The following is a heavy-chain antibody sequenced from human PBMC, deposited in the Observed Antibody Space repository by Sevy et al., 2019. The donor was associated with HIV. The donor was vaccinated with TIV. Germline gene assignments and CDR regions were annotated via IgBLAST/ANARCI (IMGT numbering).Heavy chain of an antibody. V-gene: IGHV3-23*01. J-gene: IGHJ6*02. D-gene: IGHD2-15*01. Sequence: GGSLRLSCAASGFTFSSYAMSWVRQAPGKGLDWVSSMTGSGGSTYYVDSVKGRFTISRDNSKNTLYLQMNSLRADDTAVYYCAKDPGYCSGGSCYSYYGMDVWGQGTTVTVSS. CDR1: GFTFSSYA. CDR3: AKDPGYCSGGSCYSYYGMDV. CDR2: MTGSGGST.